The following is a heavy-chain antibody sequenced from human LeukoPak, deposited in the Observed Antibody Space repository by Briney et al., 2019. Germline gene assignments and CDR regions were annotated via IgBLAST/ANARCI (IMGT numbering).Heavy chain of an antibody. CDR2: ISAYNGNT. D-gene: IGHD6-25*01. Sequence: ASVKVSCKASGYGFSNYGISWVRQAPGQGLEWMGWISAYNGNTNYAQKLQGRVIVTTDTSTSTAYMELRSLRSDDTAVYYCARDSHSTGLDSWGQGTLVTVSS. V-gene: IGHV1-18*01. CDR1: GYGFSNYG. J-gene: IGHJ4*02. CDR3: ARDSHSTGLDS.